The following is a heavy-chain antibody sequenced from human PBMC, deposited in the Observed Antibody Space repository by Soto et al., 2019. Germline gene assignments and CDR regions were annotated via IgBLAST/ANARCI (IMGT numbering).Heavy chain of an antibody. CDR2: IYTSGST. V-gene: IGHV4-4*07. J-gene: IGHJ4*02. D-gene: IGHD6-13*01. Sequence: QVQLQESGPGLVKPSETLSLTCTVSGGSISSYYWSWIRQPAGKGLEWIGRIYTSGSTNYNPSLKSRVTMSVDTSKNQFSLKLSSVTAADTAVYYCVRDGSSWPTYYFDYWGQGTLVTVSS. CDR3: VRDGSSWPTYYFDY. CDR1: GGSISSYY.